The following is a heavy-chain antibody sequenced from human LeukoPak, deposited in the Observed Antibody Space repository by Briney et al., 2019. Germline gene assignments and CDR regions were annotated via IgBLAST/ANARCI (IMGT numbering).Heavy chain of an antibody. Sequence: GGSLRLSCAASGFTFSSHGMDWVRQAPGKGLEWVSAISGSGGSTYYADSVKGRFTISRDNSKNTLYLQMNSLRAEDTAVYYCAKDLPAAGTLWGQGTLVTVSS. D-gene: IGHD6-13*01. CDR2: ISGSGGST. V-gene: IGHV3-23*01. CDR3: AKDLPAAGTL. J-gene: IGHJ4*02. CDR1: GFTFSSHG.